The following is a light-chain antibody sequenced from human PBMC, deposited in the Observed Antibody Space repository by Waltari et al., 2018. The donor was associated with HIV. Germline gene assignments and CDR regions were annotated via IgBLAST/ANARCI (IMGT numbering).Light chain of an antibody. CDR2: GVS. Sequence: HSALTQPASVSGSPGQSITISCTGTNRHIRGCDFVSWYQQHPGRAPKPMIYGVSDRPSGVSNRFSGSKSGNRASLTISGVQAEDEADYYCSSYAYNSVLVFGGGTKLTVL. CDR3: SSYAYNSVLV. J-gene: IGLJ3*02. V-gene: IGLV2-14*01. CDR1: NRHIRGCDF.